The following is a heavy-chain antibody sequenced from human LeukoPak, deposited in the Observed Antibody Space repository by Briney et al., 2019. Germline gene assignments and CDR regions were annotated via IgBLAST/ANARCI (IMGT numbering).Heavy chain of an antibody. Sequence: PGGSLRLSCAASGFTFSSYAMSWVRQAPGKGLEWVSAISGSGGSTYYADSVKGRFTISRDNSKNTLYLQMNSLRAEDTAVYYCARFYSYGQYYFDYWGQGTLVTVSS. CDR3: ARFYSYGQYYFDY. V-gene: IGHV3-23*01. CDR1: GFTFSSYA. J-gene: IGHJ4*02. CDR2: ISGSGGST. D-gene: IGHD5-18*01.